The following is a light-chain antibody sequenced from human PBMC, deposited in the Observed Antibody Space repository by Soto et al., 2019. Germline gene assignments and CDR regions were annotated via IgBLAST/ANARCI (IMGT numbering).Light chain of an antibody. CDR2: AAS. V-gene: IGKV1-39*01. Sequence: DIQMTQSPSSLSASVGDRVTITCWASQSVSSYVNWYQQKPGKAPKPLIYAASNLQIGVPARFSGSGSWTDFTLTISSLQPEDFATYFCQQSYSTPFTFGPGTKVEIK. CDR1: QSVSSY. J-gene: IGKJ3*01. CDR3: QQSYSTPFT.